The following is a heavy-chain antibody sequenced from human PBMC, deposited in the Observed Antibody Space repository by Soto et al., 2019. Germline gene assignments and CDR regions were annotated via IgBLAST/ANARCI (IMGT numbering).Heavy chain of an antibody. CDR3: VKGWSEY. J-gene: IGHJ4*02. V-gene: IGHV3-74*01. D-gene: IGHD2-15*01. CDR1: GFTFSSSW. CDR2: MNPDGSAI. Sequence: EVQLVESGGGLVQPGGSLRLSCVVSGFTFSSSWMHWVRQGPGKGLVWVSRMNPDGSAINYADSVKGRFTTSRDNAKNILYLQMNSLRAEDTALYYCVKGWSEYWGQGTLVTVSS.